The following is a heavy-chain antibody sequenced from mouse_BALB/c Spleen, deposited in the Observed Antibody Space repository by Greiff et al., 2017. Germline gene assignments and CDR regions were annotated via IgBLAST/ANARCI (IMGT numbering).Heavy chain of an antibody. Sequence: EVKLMESGGGLVKPGGSLKLSCAASGFTFSSYTMSWVRQTPEKRLEWVATISSGGGNTYYPDSVKGRFTISRDNAKNNLYLQMSSLRSEDTALYYCARYTVYYYAMDYWGQGTSVTVSS. V-gene: IGHV5-9*03. CDR1: GFTFSSYT. CDR3: ARYTVYYYAMDY. J-gene: IGHJ4*01. CDR2: ISSGGGNT.